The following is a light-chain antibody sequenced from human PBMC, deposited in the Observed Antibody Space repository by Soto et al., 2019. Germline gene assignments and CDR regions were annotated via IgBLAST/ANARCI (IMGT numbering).Light chain of an antibody. CDR1: QSARSSY. Sequence: EIVLTQSPGTLSLSPGERATLSCRASQSARSSYLAWYQQKLGQAPRLLIYGVSNRATGIPDRFSGSGSGTDFTLTISRLESEDFAVYYCQQYGTSPRTFGQGTKVEIK. CDR3: QQYGTSPRT. V-gene: IGKV3-20*01. CDR2: GVS. J-gene: IGKJ1*01.